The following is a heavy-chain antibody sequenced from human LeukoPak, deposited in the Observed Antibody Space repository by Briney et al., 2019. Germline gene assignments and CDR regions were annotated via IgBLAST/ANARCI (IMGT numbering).Heavy chain of an antibody. CDR1: GGSINSYF. D-gene: IGHD1-26*01. Sequence: SETLSLTCTVSGGSINSYFWSWIRQPAGKGLEWIGCIYTSGSTNYNPSLKSRVTMSVDTSKNQFSLKLSSVTAADTAVYYCARVGPVGATYIDYWGQGTLVTVSS. V-gene: IGHV4-4*07. CDR3: ARVGPVGATYIDY. CDR2: IYTSGST. J-gene: IGHJ4*02.